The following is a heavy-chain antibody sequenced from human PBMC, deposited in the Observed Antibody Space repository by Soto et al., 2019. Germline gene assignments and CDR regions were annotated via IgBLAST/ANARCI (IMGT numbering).Heavy chain of an antibody. J-gene: IGHJ4*02. CDR1: GFTFNNYA. V-gene: IGHV3-23*01. CDR3: AKFLVGPGGSSCWPWYFDC. Sequence: EVQLLESGGGLVQPGGSLRLSCAASGFTFNNYAMSWVRQAPGEGLEWVSAISGSGGTTYYAESVKGRFTISRDNSKNTLYLQMNNLRAEDTAVYYCAKFLVGPGGSSCWPWYFDCWGQGGLVTVSS. CDR2: ISGSGGTT. D-gene: IGHD6-13*01.